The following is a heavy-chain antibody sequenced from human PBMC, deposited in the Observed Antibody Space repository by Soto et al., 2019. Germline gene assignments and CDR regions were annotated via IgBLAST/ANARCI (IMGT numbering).Heavy chain of an antibody. CDR3: AKGPDGSGYYHNWFDS. CDR2: ISRTGDSA. D-gene: IGHD3-22*01. Sequence: EVHLLESGGALVQPGGSLTLSCAASGFSFSDYAMSWVRQAPGKGPEWVSSISRTGDSAYYADSVKGRFAISRDRSKNRVSLQMNSLRVEDTAVYYCAKGPDGSGYYHNWFDSWGQGTLITVSS. V-gene: IGHV3-23*01. J-gene: IGHJ5*01. CDR1: GFSFSDYA.